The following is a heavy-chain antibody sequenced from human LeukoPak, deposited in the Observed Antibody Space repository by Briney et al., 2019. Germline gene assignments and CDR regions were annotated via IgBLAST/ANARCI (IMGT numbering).Heavy chain of an antibody. CDR1: GGSISSYY. J-gene: IGHJ4*02. CDR3: ARENTGSYREFDY. CDR2: IYSGGST. Sequence: NPSETLSLTCTVSGGSISSYYWSWIRQPAGKGLEWIGRIYSGGSTNYNPSLKSRVTMPVDSSNNQFSLKLSSVTAADTAVFYCARENTGSYREFDYWGQGTLVTVSS. D-gene: IGHD1-26*01. V-gene: IGHV4-4*07.